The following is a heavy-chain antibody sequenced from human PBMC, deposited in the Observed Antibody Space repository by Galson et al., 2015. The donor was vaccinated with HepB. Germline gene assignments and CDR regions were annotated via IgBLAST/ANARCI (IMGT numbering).Heavy chain of an antibody. CDR3: AKDLVPGIAAAGTPWFDP. J-gene: IGHJ5*02. D-gene: IGHD6-13*01. Sequence: LRLSCAASGFTFSSYAMSWVRQAPGKGLEWVSAIRDSGSSTYYAGSVKGRFTISRDNSKNTLYLQMNSLRAEDTAVYYCAKDLVPGIAAAGTPWFDPWGQGTLVTVSS. CDR1: GFTFSSYA. CDR2: IRDSGSST. V-gene: IGHV3-23*01.